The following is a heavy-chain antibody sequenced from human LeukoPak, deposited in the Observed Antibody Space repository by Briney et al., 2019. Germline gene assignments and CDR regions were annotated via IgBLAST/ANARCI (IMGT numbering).Heavy chain of an antibody. CDR1: GFTVSSNY. J-gene: IGHJ6*02. CDR3: ASGSPIYYYGMDV. CDR2: IYSGGST. V-gene: IGHV3-66*01. D-gene: IGHD1-26*01. Sequence: PGGSLGLSCAASGFTVSSNYMSWVRQAPGKGLEWVSVIYSGGSTYYADSVKGRFTISRDNSKNTLYLQMNSLRAEDTTVYYCASGSPIYYYGMDVWGQGTTVTVSS.